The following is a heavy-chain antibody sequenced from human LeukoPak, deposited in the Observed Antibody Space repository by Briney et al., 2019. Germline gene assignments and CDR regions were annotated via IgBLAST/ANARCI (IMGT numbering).Heavy chain of an antibody. J-gene: IGHJ6*02. CDR1: GFTFSSYA. V-gene: IGHV3-30-3*01. Sequence: GRSLRLSCAASGFTFSSYAMHWVRQAPGKGLEWVAVISYDGSNKYYADSVKGRFTVSRDNSKNTLFLQMNSLRAEDTAVYYCARKRSPEGSNYYVIDVWGQGTTVTVSS. CDR3: ARKRSPEGSNYYVIDV. D-gene: IGHD2/OR15-2a*01. CDR2: ISYDGSNK.